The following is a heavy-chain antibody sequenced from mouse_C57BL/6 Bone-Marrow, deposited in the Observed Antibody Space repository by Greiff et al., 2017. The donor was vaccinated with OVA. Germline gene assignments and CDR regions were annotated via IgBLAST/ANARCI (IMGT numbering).Heavy chain of an antibody. Sequence: VQLQQSGAELVRPGASVTLSCKASGYTFTDYEMHWVKQTPVHGLEWIGVIDPETGGTAYNQKFKGKAILTADKSSSTAYMELRSLTSEDSAVYYCARVYSNYYSMDYWGQGTAVTVSS. CDR1: GYTFTDYE. CDR2: IDPETGGT. CDR3: ARVYSNYYSMDY. J-gene: IGHJ4*01. D-gene: IGHD2-5*01. V-gene: IGHV1-15*01.